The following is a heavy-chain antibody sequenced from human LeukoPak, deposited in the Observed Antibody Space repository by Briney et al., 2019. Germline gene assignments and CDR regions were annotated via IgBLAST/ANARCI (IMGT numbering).Heavy chain of an antibody. CDR1: GGSISSGDYY. Sequence: SETLSLTCTVSGGSISSGDYYWSWIRQPPGKGLEWIGYIYYSGSTYYNPSLKSRVTISIDTSKNQFSLKLTSVTAADTAVYYCAAGGGQLPDYWGQGTLVTVSS. D-gene: IGHD2-2*01. CDR3: AAGGGQLPDY. V-gene: IGHV4-30-4*08. CDR2: IYYSGST. J-gene: IGHJ4*02.